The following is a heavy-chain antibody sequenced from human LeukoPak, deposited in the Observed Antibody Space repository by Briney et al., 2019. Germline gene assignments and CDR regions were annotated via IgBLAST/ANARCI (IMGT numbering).Heavy chain of an antibody. V-gene: IGHV4-39*07. CDR1: GGSISSSSYY. Sequence: SETLSLTCTVSGGSISSSSYYWGWIRQPPGKGLEWIGSIYYSGSTYYNPSLKSRVTISVDTSKNQFSLKLSSVTAADTAVYYCARGRQWLVKGWFDPWGQGTLVTVSS. CDR2: IYYSGST. CDR3: ARGRQWLVKGWFDP. D-gene: IGHD6-19*01. J-gene: IGHJ5*02.